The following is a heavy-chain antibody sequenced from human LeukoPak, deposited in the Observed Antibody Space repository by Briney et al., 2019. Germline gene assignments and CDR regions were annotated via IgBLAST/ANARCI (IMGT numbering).Heavy chain of an antibody. CDR1: GFTFSSYA. CDR3: ARRLLGYCSSTSCYTGSWFDP. Sequence: GGSLRLSCAASGFTFSSYAMSWVRQAPGKGLEWVSAISGSGGSTYYADSVKGRFTISRDNSKNTLYLQMNSLRAEDTAVYYCARRLLGYCSSTSCYTGSWFDPWGQGTLVTVSS. J-gene: IGHJ5*02. D-gene: IGHD2-2*02. V-gene: IGHV3-23*01. CDR2: ISGSGGST.